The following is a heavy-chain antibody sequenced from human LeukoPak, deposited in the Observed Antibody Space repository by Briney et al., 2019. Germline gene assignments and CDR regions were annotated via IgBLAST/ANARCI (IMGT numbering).Heavy chain of an antibody. CDR2: IFYSEST. D-gene: IGHD5-12*01. V-gene: IGHV4-39*01. J-gene: IGHJ3*02. CDR3: ARHSRSGYSDYDSAFDI. Sequence: LSVTLSLTCTVSGGFITSSSFYWDWIRQPPGKGLEWIGNIFYSESTYSNPSLKSRITISVDTSKNQFSLTLSSVTAADTAVYYCARHSRSGYSDYDSAFDIWGEGTMV. CDR1: GGFITSSSFY.